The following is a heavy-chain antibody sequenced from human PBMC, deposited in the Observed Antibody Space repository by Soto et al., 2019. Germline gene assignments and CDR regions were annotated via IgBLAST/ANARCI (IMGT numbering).Heavy chain of an antibody. V-gene: IGHV4-30-2*06. Sequence: QLQLQESGSGLVKPSQTLSLTCTVSGGSISSGGYSWTWIRQSPGKGLEWIGYTYQSGSAYYNPSLKSRVTISVDRSKNQFSLNLTSVTAADTVVYYCARDYYGMDVWGQGTTVTVSS. J-gene: IGHJ6*02. CDR1: GGSISSGGYS. CDR3: ARDYYGMDV. CDR2: TYQSGSA.